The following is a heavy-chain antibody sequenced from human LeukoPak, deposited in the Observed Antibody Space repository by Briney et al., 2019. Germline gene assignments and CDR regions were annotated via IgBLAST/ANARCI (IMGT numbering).Heavy chain of an antibody. V-gene: IGHV4-59*09. CDR2: IYXSWST. D-gene: IGHD2-21*02. Sequence: IYXSWSTNYNPSLKSRVTISVDTSKNQFSLKLSSVTAADTAVYYCARGERSRYCGGDCPDAFDIWGQGTMVTVSS. CDR3: ARGERSRYCGGDCPDAFDI. J-gene: IGHJ3*02.